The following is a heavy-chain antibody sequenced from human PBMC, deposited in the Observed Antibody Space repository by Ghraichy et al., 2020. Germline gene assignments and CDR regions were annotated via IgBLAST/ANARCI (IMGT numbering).Heavy chain of an antibody. CDR2: IKQDGSEK. CDR1: GFTFSSHW. D-gene: IGHD6-19*01. Sequence: GESLNISCAASGFTFSSHWMTWVRQASGKGLEWVANIKQDGSEKFYVDSVNGRFTISRDNTRSSLFLQMDTLRAEDTAVYHCARGFSGYTSGWYGHWGPGTLVTVSS. J-gene: IGHJ5*02. CDR3: ARGFSGYTSGWYGH. V-gene: IGHV3-7*01.